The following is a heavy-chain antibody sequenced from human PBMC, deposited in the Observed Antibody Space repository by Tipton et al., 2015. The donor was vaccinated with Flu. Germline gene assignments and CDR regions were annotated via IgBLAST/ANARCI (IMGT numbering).Heavy chain of an antibody. J-gene: IGHJ5*02. CDR2: IYTSGST. D-gene: IGHD6-6*01. Sequence: TLSLTCTVSGGSISSYYWSWIRQPAGKGLEWIGRIYTSGSTNYNPSLKSRVTMSVDTPKNQFSLKLYSVTAADTAVYYCARDRLSRGFDPWGQGTLVTVSS. CDR1: GGSISSYY. V-gene: IGHV4-4*07. CDR3: ARDRLSRGFDP.